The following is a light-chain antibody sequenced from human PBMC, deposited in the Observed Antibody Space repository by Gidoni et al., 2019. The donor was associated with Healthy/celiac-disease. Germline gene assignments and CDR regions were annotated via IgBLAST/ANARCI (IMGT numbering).Light chain of an antibody. CDR3: QQRYSTPPIT. CDR1: KSISSY. J-gene: IGKJ5*01. Sequence: DIQMTQSPSALSASVGDRVTITCRASKSISSYLTWYQQKPGKAPKLLIYAASSLQSGVPSRFSGSGSGTDFTLTISSLQPEDFATYYCQQRYSTPPITFGQGTRLEIK. V-gene: IGKV1-39*01. CDR2: AAS.